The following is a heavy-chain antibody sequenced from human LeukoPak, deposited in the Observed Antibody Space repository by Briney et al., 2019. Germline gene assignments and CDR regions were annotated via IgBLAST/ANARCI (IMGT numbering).Heavy chain of an antibody. Sequence: SETLSLTCTVSGGSISNYYWSWIRQPAGKGLEWIGRIYSSGSTNYNPSLKSRVTMSVDTSRNRFFLKLSSVTAADTAVYYCARDSYCSSTSCHYYYMDVWGKGTTVTVSS. CDR1: GGSISNYY. CDR2: IYSSGST. V-gene: IGHV4-4*07. J-gene: IGHJ6*03. CDR3: ARDSYCSSTSCHYYYMDV. D-gene: IGHD2-2*01.